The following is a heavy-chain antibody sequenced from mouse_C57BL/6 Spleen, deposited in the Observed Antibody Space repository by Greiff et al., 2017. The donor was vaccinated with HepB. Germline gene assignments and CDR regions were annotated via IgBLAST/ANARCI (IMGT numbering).Heavy chain of an antibody. D-gene: IGHD2-4*01. CDR2: IYPRSGNT. V-gene: IGHV1-81*01. CDR1: GYTFTSYG. J-gene: IGHJ4*01. Sequence: QVQLQQSGAELARPGASVKLSCKASGYTFTSYGISWVKQSTGQGLEWIGEIYPRSGNTYYNEKFKGKATLTADKSSSTAYMELRSLTSEDAAVYVCARWRRDDYGGGDYWGQGTSVTVSS. CDR3: ARWRRDDYGGGDY.